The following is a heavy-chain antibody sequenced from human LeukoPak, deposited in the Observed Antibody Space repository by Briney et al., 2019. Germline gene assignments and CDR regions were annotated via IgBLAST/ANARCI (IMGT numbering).Heavy chain of an antibody. CDR2: IYYSGST. D-gene: IGHD1-1*01. Sequence: SETPSLTCTVSDGSISSSSYYWGWIRQPPGKGLEWIGSIYYSGSTYYNPSLKSRVTISVDTSKNQFSLKLSSVTAADTAVYYCARGLERREGWFDPWGQGTLVTVSS. CDR1: DGSISSSSYY. V-gene: IGHV4-39*01. J-gene: IGHJ5*02. CDR3: ARGLERREGWFDP.